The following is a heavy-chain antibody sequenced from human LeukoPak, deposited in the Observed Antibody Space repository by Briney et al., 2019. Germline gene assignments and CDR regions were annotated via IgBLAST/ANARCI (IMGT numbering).Heavy chain of an antibody. CDR1: GYTFTSYG. D-gene: IGHD3-3*01. V-gene: IGHV1-18*01. J-gene: IGHJ6*03. CDR2: ISAYNGNT. CDR3: ARPRTILGYYYYFYMDV. Sequence: ASVKVSCKASGYTFTSYGISWVRQAPGQGLEWMGWISAYNGNTNYAQKLQGRVTMTTDTSTSTAYMELRSLRSDDTAVYYCARPRTILGYYYYFYMDVWGKGTTVTVSS.